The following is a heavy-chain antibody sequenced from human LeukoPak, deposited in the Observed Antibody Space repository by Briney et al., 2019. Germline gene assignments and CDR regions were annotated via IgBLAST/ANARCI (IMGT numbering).Heavy chain of an antibody. V-gene: IGHV3-30*02. CDR3: ARELGYCSGGSCYSANY. CDR2: IRYDGSNK. Sequence: GGSLRLSCAASGFTFSNYGMHWVRQAPGKGLEWVAFIRYDGSNKYYADSVKGRFTISRDNSKNTLYLQMNSLRAEDTAVYYCARELGYCSGGSCYSANYWGQGTLVTVSS. CDR1: GFTFSNYG. J-gene: IGHJ4*02. D-gene: IGHD2-15*01.